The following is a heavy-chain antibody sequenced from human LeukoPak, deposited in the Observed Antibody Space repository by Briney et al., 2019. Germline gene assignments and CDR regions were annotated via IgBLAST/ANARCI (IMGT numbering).Heavy chain of an antibody. CDR1: GFTFSSYA. CDR3: AKSPTYYYDSSGFNWFDP. D-gene: IGHD3-22*01. Sequence: GGSLRLSCAASGFTFSSYAMSWVRQAPGKGLEWVSAISGSGGSTYYADSVKGRFTISRDNSKNTLYLQMNSLRAEDTAVYYCAKSPTYYYDSSGFNWFDPWGQGTLVTVSS. CDR2: ISGSGGST. V-gene: IGHV3-23*01. J-gene: IGHJ5*02.